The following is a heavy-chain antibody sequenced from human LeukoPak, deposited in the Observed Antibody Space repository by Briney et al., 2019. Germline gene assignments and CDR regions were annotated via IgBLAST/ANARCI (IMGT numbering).Heavy chain of an antibody. V-gene: IGHV4-59*01. J-gene: IGHJ6*03. Sequence: SETLSLTCTVSGGSISSYYWSWIRQPPGKGQEWIGYIYYSGSTNYNPSLKSRVTISVDTSKNQFSLKLSSVTAADTAVYYCASHDYSDDYYYYYMDVWGKGTTVTVSS. CDR1: GGSISSYY. D-gene: IGHD4-17*01. CDR2: IYYSGST. CDR3: ASHDYSDDYYYYYMDV.